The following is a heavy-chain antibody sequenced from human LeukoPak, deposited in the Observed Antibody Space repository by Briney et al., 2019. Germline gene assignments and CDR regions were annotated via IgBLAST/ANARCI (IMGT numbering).Heavy chain of an antibody. D-gene: IGHD1-26*01. CDR3: ARARLGATMAYNWFDP. Sequence: SVKVSCKASGYTFSSYAISWVRQAPGQGLEWMGGIIPIFGTANYAQKFQGRVTITADESTSTAYMELSSLRSEDTAVYYCARARLGATMAYNWFDPWGQGTLVTVSS. J-gene: IGHJ5*02. CDR1: GYTFSSYA. V-gene: IGHV1-69*13. CDR2: IIPIFGTA.